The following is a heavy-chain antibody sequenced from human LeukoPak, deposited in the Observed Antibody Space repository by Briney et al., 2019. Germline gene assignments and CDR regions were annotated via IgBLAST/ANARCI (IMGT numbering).Heavy chain of an antibody. Sequence: SETLSLTCTVSGGSISSYYWSWIRQPPGKGLEWIGYIYHSGSTTYNPSLKSRVTISLDTSKNQISLNLSSVTAADTAVYYCARGPITGTTKGDYWGQGTLVTVSS. CDR2: IYHSGST. D-gene: IGHD1-20*01. V-gene: IGHV4-59*01. J-gene: IGHJ4*02. CDR3: ARGPITGTTKGDY. CDR1: GGSISSYY.